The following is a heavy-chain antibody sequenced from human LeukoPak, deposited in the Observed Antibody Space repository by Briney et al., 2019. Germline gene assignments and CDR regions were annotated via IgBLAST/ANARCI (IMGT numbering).Heavy chain of an antibody. CDR2: IKSDETYT. Sequence: GGSLRLSSAPSGFTPTRYSLHCVSQAPGKGLVWVARIKSDETYTDYADSVKGRFTISIDDAKNTLYLQMNSLRAEDTAIYYCTTIRPDCCSQGALVTVSS. D-gene: IGHD5-12*01. CDR1: GFTPTRYS. J-gene: IGHJ4*02. CDR3: TTIRPDC. V-gene: IGHV3-74*01.